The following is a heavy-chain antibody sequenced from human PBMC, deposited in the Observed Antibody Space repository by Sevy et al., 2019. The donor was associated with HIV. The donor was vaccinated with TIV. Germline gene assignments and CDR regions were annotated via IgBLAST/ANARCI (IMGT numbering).Heavy chain of an antibody. Sequence: GSLKISCAASGFTFSTYAMIWVRQAPGKGLEWVSAISGSGGSTYYADSLEGRFTISRDNSKNTLYLQMNSLRAEDTAVYYCAKGDRTFYGMDVWGQGTTVTVSS. CDR3: AKGDRTFYGMDV. D-gene: IGHD2-15*01. V-gene: IGHV3-23*01. J-gene: IGHJ6*02. CDR1: GFTFSTYA. CDR2: ISGSGGST.